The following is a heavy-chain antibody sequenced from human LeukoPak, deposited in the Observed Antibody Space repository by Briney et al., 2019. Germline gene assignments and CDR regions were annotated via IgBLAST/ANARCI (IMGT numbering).Heavy chain of an antibody. CDR2: INHSGST. Sequence: LRLSCAASGFTFNYYAMHWIRQPPGKGLEWIGEINHSGSTNYNPSLKSRVTISVDTSKNQFSLKLSSVTAADTAVYYCAREADYYDSDGTLDYWGQGTLVTVSS. J-gene: IGHJ4*02. CDR3: AREADYYDSDGTLDY. D-gene: IGHD3-22*01. V-gene: IGHV4-34*01. CDR1: GFTFNYYA.